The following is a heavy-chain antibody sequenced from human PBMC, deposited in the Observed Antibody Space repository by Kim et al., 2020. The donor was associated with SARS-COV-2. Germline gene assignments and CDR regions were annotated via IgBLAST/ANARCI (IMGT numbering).Heavy chain of an antibody. CDR2: ISSSSSYI. CDR3: ARDKGVAGPWHDY. CDR1: GFTFSSYS. Sequence: GGSLRLSCAASGFTFSSYSMNWVRQAPGKGLEWVSSISSSSSYIYYADSVKGRFTISRDNAKNSLYLQMNSLRAEDTAVYYCARDKGVAGPWHDYWGQGTLVTVSS. D-gene: IGHD6-19*01. V-gene: IGHV3-21*01. J-gene: IGHJ4*02.